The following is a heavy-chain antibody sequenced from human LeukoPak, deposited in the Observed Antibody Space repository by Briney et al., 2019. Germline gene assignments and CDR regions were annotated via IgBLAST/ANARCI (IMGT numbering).Heavy chain of an antibody. J-gene: IGHJ4*02. D-gene: IGHD5-24*01. CDR3: AKDDAWLQYND. V-gene: IGHV3-53*01. CDR1: GFTVSSNY. Sequence: GGSLRLSCAASGFTVSSNYVSWVRQAPGKGLEWVSVIYSGGSTYYADSVKGRFTISRDNSKNTLYLQINSLRDEDTAVYYCAKDDAWLQYNDWGQGTLVTVSS. CDR2: IYSGGST.